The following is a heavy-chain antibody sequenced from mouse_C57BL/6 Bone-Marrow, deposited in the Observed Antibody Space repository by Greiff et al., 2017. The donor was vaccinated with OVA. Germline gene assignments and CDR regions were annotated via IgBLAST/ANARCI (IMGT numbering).Heavy chain of an antibody. V-gene: IGHV1-55*01. Sequence: VQLQQPGAELVKPGASVKMSCTASGYTFTSYWITWVKQRPGQGLEWIGDIYPGSGSTNYNEKFKSKATLTVDTSSSTAYMQLSSLTSEDSAVYYCARRGLRRFYAVYYWGQGTSVTAS. CDR3: ARRGLRRFYAVYY. D-gene: IGHD2-4*01. J-gene: IGHJ4*01. CDR1: GYTFTSYW. CDR2: IYPGSGST.